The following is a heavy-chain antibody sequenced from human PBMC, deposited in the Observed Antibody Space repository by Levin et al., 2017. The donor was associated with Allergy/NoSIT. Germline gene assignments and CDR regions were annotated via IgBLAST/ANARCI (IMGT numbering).Heavy chain of an antibody. Sequence: PSETLSLTCTVSGGSITNIIYYWGWIRQPPGKGLEWIGNIFYSGSTYYNPSLKSRVTISADTSKNQFSLKLTSVTAADTAVYYCARHQSMSVNAWVGYVDLWGRGTLVTVSS. CDR3: ARHQSMSVNAWVGYVDL. J-gene: IGHJ2*01. CDR2: IFYSGST. V-gene: IGHV4-39*01. CDR1: GGSITNIIYY. D-gene: IGHD2-2*01.